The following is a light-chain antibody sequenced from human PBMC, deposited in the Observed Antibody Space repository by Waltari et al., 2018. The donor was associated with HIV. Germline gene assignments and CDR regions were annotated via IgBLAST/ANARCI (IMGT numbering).Light chain of an antibody. V-gene: IGLV2-8*01. CDR1: SSDIGAYDS. CDR3: SSYGDSLRVL. J-gene: IGLJ3*02. CDR2: EVT. Sequence: QSALTQPPSASGSLGQSVTISCTGSSSDIGAYDSVSWFQQHPRRAPKLLLYEVTRRPSTVSDRFSGSRAGSTAFLTVAGLQPDDEATYFCSSYGDSLRVLFGGGTNVTGL.